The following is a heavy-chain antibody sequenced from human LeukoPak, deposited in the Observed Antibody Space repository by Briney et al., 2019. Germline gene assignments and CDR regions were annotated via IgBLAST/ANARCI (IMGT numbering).Heavy chain of an antibody. CDR2: ISYDGSNK. V-gene: IGHV3-30*18. D-gene: IGHD5-18*01. CDR1: GFTFSSYG. J-gene: IGHJ4*02. Sequence: GGSLRLSCAASGFTFSSYGMHWVRQAPGKGLEWVAVISYDGSNKYYADSVKGRFTISRDNSKNTLYLQMNSLRAEDTAVYYCAKEGGTAMETIDYWGQGTLVTVSS. CDR3: AKEGGTAMETIDY.